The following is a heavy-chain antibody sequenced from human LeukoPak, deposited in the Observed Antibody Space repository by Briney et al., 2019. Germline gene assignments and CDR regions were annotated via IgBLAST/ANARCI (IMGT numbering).Heavy chain of an antibody. J-gene: IGHJ4*02. CDR3: AKGVGSSSWDPFDY. D-gene: IGHD6-13*01. Sequence: GGSLRLSCAASGFTVSSNYMSWVRQAPGKGLEWVSAISGSGGSTYYADSVKGRFTISRDNSKNTLYLQMNSLRAEDTAVYYCAKGVGSSSWDPFDYWGQGTLVTVSS. CDR1: GFTVSSNY. CDR2: ISGSGGST. V-gene: IGHV3-23*01.